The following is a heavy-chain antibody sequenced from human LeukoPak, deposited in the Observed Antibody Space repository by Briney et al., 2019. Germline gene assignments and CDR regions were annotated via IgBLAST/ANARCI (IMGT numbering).Heavy chain of an antibody. CDR1: GGTFSSYA. J-gene: IGHJ3*02. D-gene: IGHD3-10*01. CDR2: IIHIFGTA. CDR3: ARARGSGSYYAAFDI. V-gene: IGHV1-69*13. Sequence: ASVKVSCKASGGTFSSYAISWVRPAPGQGLEWMGGIIHIFGTANYAQKFQGRVTITADESTSTAYMELSSLRSEDTAVYYCARARGSGSYYAAFDIWGQGTMVTVSS.